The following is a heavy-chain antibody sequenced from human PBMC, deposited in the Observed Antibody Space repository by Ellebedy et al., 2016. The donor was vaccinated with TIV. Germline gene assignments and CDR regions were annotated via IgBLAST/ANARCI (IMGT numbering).Heavy chain of an antibody. V-gene: IGHV1-69*04. D-gene: IGHD3-22*01. J-gene: IGHJ4*02. CDR2: IIPILGIA. CDR1: GYTFTSYG. Sequence: AASVKVSCKASGYTFTSYGISWVRQAPGQGLEWMGRIIPILGIANYAQKFQGRVTITADKSTSTAYMELSSLRSEDTAVYYCARALGAYDSSGYYSDYFDYWGQGTLVTVSS. CDR3: ARALGAYDSSGYYSDYFDY.